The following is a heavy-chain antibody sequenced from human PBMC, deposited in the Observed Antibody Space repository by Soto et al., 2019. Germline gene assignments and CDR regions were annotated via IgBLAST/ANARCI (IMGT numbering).Heavy chain of an antibody. D-gene: IGHD5-18*01. CDR3: VRHAAMAQFDY. Sequence: SETLSLTCTVSGGSISSSSYYWGWIRQPPGKGLEWIGSIYYSGSTYYNPSLKSRVTISVDTSKNQFSLKLSSVTAADTAVYYCVRHAAMAQFDYWGQGTLVTVSS. CDR1: GGSISSSSYY. CDR2: IYYSGST. J-gene: IGHJ4*02. V-gene: IGHV4-39*01.